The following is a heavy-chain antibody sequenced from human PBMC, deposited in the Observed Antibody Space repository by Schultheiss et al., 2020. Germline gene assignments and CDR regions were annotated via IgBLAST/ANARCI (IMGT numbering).Heavy chain of an antibody. CDR3: AKADRITMVRGVFDY. D-gene: IGHD3-10*01. Sequence: GGSLRLSCAASGFTFSTYGMHWVRQAPGKGLEWVAFIRYDGSKKYYAESVKGRFTISRDNSKNTLYLQMNSLRAEDTAVYYCAKADRITMVRGVFDYWGQGTLVTVSS. J-gene: IGHJ4*02. CDR1: GFTFSTYG. CDR2: IRYDGSKK. V-gene: IGHV3-30*02.